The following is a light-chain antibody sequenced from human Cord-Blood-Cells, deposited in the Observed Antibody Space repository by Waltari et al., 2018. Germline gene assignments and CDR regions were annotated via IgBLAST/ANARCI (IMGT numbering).Light chain of an antibody. Sequence: DTVMTQSPDSLAVSLGERATINCKSSQSVLYTSNNKNYLAWYQQKPGQPPKLLIYWASTREYGVPDRFSGSGSGTDFTLTISSLQAEDVAVYYCQQYYSTPPTFGQGTKVEIK. V-gene: IGKV4-1*01. CDR1: QSVLYTSNNKNY. J-gene: IGKJ1*01. CDR3: QQYYSTPPT. CDR2: WAS.